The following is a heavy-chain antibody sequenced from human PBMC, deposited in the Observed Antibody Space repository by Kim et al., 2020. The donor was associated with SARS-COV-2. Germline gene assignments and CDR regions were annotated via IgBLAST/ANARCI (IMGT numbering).Heavy chain of an antibody. CDR2: MYLSGST. CDR1: GDYVASDSITTYN. V-gene: IGHV4-61*01. Sequence: SETLSLTCSVSGDYVASDSITTYNWGWIRQPPGKGLEWIGYMYLSGSTYYNPSLKSRVTISVDRSRNQFSLILSSVTASDTAVYYCARLRFD. CDR3: ARLRFD. J-gene: IGHJ3*02.